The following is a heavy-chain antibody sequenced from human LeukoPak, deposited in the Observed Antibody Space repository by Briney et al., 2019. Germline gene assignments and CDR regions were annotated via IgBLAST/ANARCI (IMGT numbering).Heavy chain of an antibody. D-gene: IGHD3-16*02. J-gene: IGHJ4*02. V-gene: IGHV3-23*01. Sequence: GGSLRLSCAASGFTFSSYAMSRVRQAPGKGLEWVSAISGSGGSTYYADSVKGRFTISRDNSKNTLYLQMNSLRAEDTAVYYCAKDRAITFGGVIVPFDYWGQGTLVTVSS. CDR1: GFTFSSYA. CDR3: AKDRAITFGGVIVPFDY. CDR2: ISGSGGST.